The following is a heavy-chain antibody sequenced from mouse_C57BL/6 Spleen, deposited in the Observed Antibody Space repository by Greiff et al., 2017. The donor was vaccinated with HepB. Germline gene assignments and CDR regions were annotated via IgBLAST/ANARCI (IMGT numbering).Heavy chain of an antibody. D-gene: IGHD2-1*01. CDR1: GYSFTDYN. V-gene: IGHV1-39*01. Sequence: LVESGPELVKPGASVKISCKASGYSFTDYNMNWVKQSNGKSLEWIGVINPNYGTTSYNQKFKGKATLTVDQSSSTAYMQLKSLTSEDSAVYCWATASLLAWLAYWGQGTLVTVSA. CDR3: ATASLLAWLAY. CDR2: INPNYGTT. J-gene: IGHJ3*01.